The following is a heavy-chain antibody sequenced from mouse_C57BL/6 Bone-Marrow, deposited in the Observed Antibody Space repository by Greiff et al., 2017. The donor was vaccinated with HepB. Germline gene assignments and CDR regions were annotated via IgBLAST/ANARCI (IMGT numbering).Heavy chain of an antibody. CDR2: ISSGGSYT. CDR1: GFTFSSYG. D-gene: IGHD2-1*01. J-gene: IGHJ3*01. Sequence: EVNVVESGGDLVKPGGSLKLSCAASGFTFSSYGMSWVRQTPDKRLEWVATISSGGSYTYYPDSVKGRFTISRDNAKNTLYLQMSSLKSEDTAMYYCARHPSYGNYAAWFAYWGQGTLVTVSA. V-gene: IGHV5-6*01. CDR3: ARHPSYGNYAAWFAY.